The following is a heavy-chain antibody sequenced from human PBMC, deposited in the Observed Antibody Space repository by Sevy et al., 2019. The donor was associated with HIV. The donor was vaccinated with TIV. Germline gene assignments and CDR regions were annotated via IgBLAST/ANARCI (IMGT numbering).Heavy chain of an antibody. D-gene: IGHD1-26*01. V-gene: IGHV4-59*08. CDR3: AGENAWGRGYS. J-gene: IGHJ4*02. CDR1: GGAITSLY. CDR2: IYYNGHI. Sequence: SQTLSLTCTVSGGAITSLYWNWIRQPPGKGLEWIANIYYNGHINYNPSLKSRVTLSLDTSKNQFSLRLSSVTAADTAMYYCAGENAWGRGYSWGQGTLVTVSS.